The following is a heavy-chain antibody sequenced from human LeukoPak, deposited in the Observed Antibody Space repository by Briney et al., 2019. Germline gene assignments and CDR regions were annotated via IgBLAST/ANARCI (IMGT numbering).Heavy chain of an antibody. CDR2: IYYSGSA. J-gene: IGHJ4*02. CDR3: ASPMAWAHNRRDSDY. D-gene: IGHD5-24*01. Sequence: SETLSLTCTVSGGAISSSSYYWGWIRQPPGKGLEWIGSIYYSGSAYYNPSLKSRVSISVDTSKNQFSLKLRSVTAADTAVYYCASPMAWAHNRRDSDYWGLGTLVTVSS. CDR1: GGAISSSSYY. V-gene: IGHV4-39*07.